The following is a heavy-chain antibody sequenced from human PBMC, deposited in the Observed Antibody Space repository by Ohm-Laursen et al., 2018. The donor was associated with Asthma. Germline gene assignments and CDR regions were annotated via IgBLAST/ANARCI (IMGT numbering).Heavy chain of an antibody. CDR3: AREAAAGTWEDY. CDR2: ISSSGSTI. J-gene: IGHJ4*02. Sequence: SLRLSCSASGFTFSDYYMSWIRQAPGKGLEWVSYISSSGSTIYYADSVKGRFTISRDNAKNSLYLQMNSLRAEDTAVYYCAREAAAGTWEDYWGQGTLVTVSS. D-gene: IGHD6-13*01. V-gene: IGHV3-11*04. CDR1: GFTFSDYY.